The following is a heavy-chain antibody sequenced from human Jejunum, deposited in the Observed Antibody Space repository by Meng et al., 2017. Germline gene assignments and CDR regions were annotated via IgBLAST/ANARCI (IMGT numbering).Heavy chain of an antibody. CDR3: ALCGGNCYTADS. CDR1: GHTFIDYY. CDR2: INPNSGGT. V-gene: IGHV1-2*06. J-gene: IGHJ4*02. D-gene: IGHD2-21*01. Sequence: GLLVESGGEVKKPGATVTVSCEASGHTFIDYYIPWVRQAPGQGLEWMGRINPNSGGTDPAQSFQGRVTMTRGTSLGTAFMELSSLRSDDTAMYYCALCGGNCYTADSWGQGTLVTVS.